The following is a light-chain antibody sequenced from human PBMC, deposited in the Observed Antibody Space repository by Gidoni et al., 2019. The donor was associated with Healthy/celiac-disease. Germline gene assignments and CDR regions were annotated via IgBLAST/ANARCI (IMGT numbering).Light chain of an antibody. Sequence: SPGERATLSCRASQSVSSNLAWYQQKPGQAPRLLIYGASTRATGIPARFSGSGSGTEFTLTISSLQSEDFAVYYCQQYNNWPYTFGQGTKPEIK. V-gene: IGKV3-15*01. CDR2: GAS. CDR3: QQYNNWPYT. CDR1: QSVSSN. J-gene: IGKJ2*01.